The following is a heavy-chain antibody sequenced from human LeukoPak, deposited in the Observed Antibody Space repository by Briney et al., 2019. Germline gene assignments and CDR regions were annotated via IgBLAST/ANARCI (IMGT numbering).Heavy chain of an antibody. D-gene: IGHD3-10*01. V-gene: IGHV3-23*01. CDR1: GFIFDSHA. CDR3: ARHSGPGSYNWFDP. J-gene: IGHJ5*02. Sequence: PGGSLRLSCAGSGFIFDSHALTWVRLAPGKGLEWVATVSGSGGSTYYADSVKGRFTISRDTSKNTLYLQMNSLRAEDTAVYYCARHSGPGSYNWFDPWGQGTLVTVSS. CDR2: VSGSGGST.